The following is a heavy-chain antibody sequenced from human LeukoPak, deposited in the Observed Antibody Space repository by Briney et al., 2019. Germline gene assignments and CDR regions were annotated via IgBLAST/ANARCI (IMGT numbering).Heavy chain of an antibody. D-gene: IGHD2-2*01. CDR3: ARALGYCSSTCCFAWFDP. Sequence: GASVKVSCKASGYTFTGYYMHWVRQAPGQGLEWMGWINPNSGGTNYAQKFQGRVTMTRDTSISTAYMELSRLRSDDTAVYYCARALGYCSSTCCFAWFDPWGQGTLVTVSS. V-gene: IGHV1-2*02. CDR1: GYTFTGYY. CDR2: INPNSGGT. J-gene: IGHJ5*02.